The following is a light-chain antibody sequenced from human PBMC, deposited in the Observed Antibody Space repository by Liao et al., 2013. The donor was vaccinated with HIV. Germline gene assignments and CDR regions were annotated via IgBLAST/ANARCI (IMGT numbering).Light chain of an antibody. V-gene: IGLV3-21*01. CDR2: YDT. Sequence: SYELTQPPSVSVAPGKTATITCGGNNIGSKNVHWYQQRPGQAPLLVIYYDTDRPSGIPERFSGSNSGHTATLTLSRVEAGDEAAYYCQVWDSSSDHPVVFGGGTKLTVL. J-gene: IGLJ2*01. CDR3: QVWDSSSDHPVV. CDR1: NIGSKN.